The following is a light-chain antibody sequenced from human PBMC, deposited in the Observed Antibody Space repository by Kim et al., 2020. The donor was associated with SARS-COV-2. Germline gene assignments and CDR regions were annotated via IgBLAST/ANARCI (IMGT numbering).Light chain of an antibody. CDR1: QGIRRY. CDR3: QQYYSYPRT. V-gene: IGKV1-8*01. J-gene: IGKJ1*01. CDR2: AAS. Sequence: ASTRDRFASTCRASQGIRRYLVWYQQTPGKAPKLLIYAASTLQSGFQSRFSGSGSGTDFTLTISCLQSEDFATYYCQQYYSYPRTFGQGTKVDIK.